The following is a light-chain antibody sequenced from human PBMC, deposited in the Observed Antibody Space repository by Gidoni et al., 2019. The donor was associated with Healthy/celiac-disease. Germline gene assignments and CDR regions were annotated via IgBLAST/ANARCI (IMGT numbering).Light chain of an antibody. CDR3: QQYNNWPLHVYT. J-gene: IGKJ2*01. Sequence: EIVMTQSPATLSVSPGERATLSCRASQSVSSNLAWYQQKPGQAPRLLIYGASTRATGIPARFSGSGSGTEFTLTISSLQSEDFAVYYCQQYNNWPLHVYTFXQXTKLEIK. CDR1: QSVSSN. V-gene: IGKV3-15*01. CDR2: GAS.